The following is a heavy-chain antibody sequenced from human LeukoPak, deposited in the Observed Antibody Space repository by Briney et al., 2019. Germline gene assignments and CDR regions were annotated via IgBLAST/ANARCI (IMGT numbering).Heavy chain of an antibody. D-gene: IGHD6-19*01. Sequence: SETLSLTCSVSGYSIRSVYFWGWIRQPPGKGLEWVASIHDNGITHYNPSLKSRVSISVDTSNNQFSLRMRSVTAADTAFYYCATGGNIAVAGVLHWGQGALVTVSS. CDR3: ATGGNIAVAGVLH. CDR1: GYSIRSVYF. J-gene: IGHJ4*02. CDR2: IHDNGIT. V-gene: IGHV4-38-2*02.